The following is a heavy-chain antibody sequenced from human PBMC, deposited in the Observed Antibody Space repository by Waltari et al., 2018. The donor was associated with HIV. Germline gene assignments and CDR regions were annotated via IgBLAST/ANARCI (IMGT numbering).Heavy chain of an antibody. V-gene: IGHV4-34*01. CDR3: ASPRCGCDGSCYSVYYFDY. D-gene: IGHD2-15*01. Sequence: QVQLQQWGAGLLKPSETLSLTCAVYGGSFSGYYWSWIRQPPGKGLEWSGEINHSGSTNYNPFLKSCVIISVDTSKNQFSLMLSFVSAADTSVYYCASPRCGCDGSCYSVYYFDYWGQGTLVTVSS. J-gene: IGHJ4*02. CDR1: GGSFSGYY. CDR2: INHSGST.